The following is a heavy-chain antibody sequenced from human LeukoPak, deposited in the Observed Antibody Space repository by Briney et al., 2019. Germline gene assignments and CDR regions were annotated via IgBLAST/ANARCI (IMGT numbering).Heavy chain of an antibody. J-gene: IGHJ4*02. CDR2: ISGSGGST. V-gene: IGHV3-23*01. CDR3: AKMVPWGPIWFEELSY. Sequence: GRCLRLSCEAAGFTFRGYTTSWVRQDPRKGMEWVSAISGSGGSTYYADSVKGRFTISRDNSKNTLYLQMNSLRAEDTAVYYCAKMVPWGPIWFEELSYWGQGTLVTVSS. CDR1: GFTFRGYT. D-gene: IGHD3-10*01.